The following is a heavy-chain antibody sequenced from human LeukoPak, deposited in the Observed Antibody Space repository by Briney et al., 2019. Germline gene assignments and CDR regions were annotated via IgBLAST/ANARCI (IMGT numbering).Heavy chain of an antibody. J-gene: IGHJ3*02. D-gene: IGHD3-10*01. CDR1: GFTFTNAW. CDR3: AKEYYYGSGSYGEDAFDI. Sequence: TGGSLRLSCAASGFTFTNAWMSWVRQAPGKGLEWVAVISYDGSNKYYADSVKGRFTISRDNSKNTLYLQMNSLRAEDTAVYYCAKEYYYGSGSYGEDAFDIWGQGTMVTVSS. CDR2: ISYDGSNK. V-gene: IGHV3-30*18.